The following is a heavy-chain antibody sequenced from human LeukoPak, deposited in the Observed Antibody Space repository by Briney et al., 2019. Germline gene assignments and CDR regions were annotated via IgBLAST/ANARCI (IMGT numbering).Heavy chain of an antibody. CDR1: GFTFGSYA. D-gene: IGHD1-1*01. J-gene: IGHJ6*02. V-gene: IGHV3-23*01. CDR2: ISGSGGST. CDR3: ARDLRDWKPYYGVDV. Sequence: PGGSLRLSCAASGFTFGSYAMNWVRQTPGKGLEWVSAISGSGGSTYYADSVKGRFTISRDNSKNTLYLQMNSLRAEDTAIYYCARDLRDWKPYYGVDVWGQGTTVTVSS.